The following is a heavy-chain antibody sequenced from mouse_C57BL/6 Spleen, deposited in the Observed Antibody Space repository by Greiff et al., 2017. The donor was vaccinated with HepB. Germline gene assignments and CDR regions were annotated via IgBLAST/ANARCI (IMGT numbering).Heavy chain of an antibody. CDR2: IHPNSGST. CDR1: GYTFPRYW. D-gene: IGHD4-1*01. J-gene: IGHJ3*01. CDR3: ARDLLGAWFAY. Sequence: VQLQQPGAELVKPGASVKLSCKASGYTFPRYWMHWVKQRPGQGLEWIGMIHPNSGSTNYNEKFKSKATLTVDKSSSTAYMQLSSLTSEDSAVYYGARDLLGAWFAYWGQGTLVTVSA. V-gene: IGHV1-64*01.